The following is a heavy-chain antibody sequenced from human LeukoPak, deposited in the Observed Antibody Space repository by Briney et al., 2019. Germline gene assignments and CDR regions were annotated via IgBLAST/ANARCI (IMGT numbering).Heavy chain of an antibody. V-gene: IGHV3-23*01. CDR1: GFAFSSYA. Sequence: GGSLRLSCAASGFAFSSYAMSWVRQVPGKGLEWVSVISGSGDNTYYADSVKGRLTISRDNSKNTLYLQMNSLRAEDTAVYYCAKDQDCSGGSCRPDYWGQGTLVTVSS. J-gene: IGHJ4*02. CDR2: ISGSGDNT. D-gene: IGHD2-15*01. CDR3: AKDQDCSGGSCRPDY.